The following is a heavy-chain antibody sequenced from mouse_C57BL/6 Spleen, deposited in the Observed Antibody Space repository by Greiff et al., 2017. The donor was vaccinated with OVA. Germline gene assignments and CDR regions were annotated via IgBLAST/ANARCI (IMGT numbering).Heavy chain of an antibody. D-gene: IGHD1-1*01. J-gene: IGHJ4*01. V-gene: IGHV1-77*01. CDR3: ATSNYYYGSSYGAMDY. Sequence: QVQLKESGAELVKPGASVKISCKASGYTFTDYYINWVKQRPGQGLEWIGKIGPGSGSTYYNEKFKGKATLTADKSSSTAYMQLSSLTSEDSAVYFCATSNYYYGSSYGAMDYWGQGTSVTVSS. CDR2: IGPGSGST. CDR1: GYTFTDYY.